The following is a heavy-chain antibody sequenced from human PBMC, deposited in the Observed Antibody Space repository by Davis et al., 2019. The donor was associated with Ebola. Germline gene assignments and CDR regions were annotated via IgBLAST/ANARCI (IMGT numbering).Heavy chain of an antibody. Sequence: ASVKVSCKASGYTFTSYYMHWVRQAPGQGLEWMGIINPSGGSTSYAQKFQGRVTMTRDTSTSTVYMELSSLRSEDTAVYYCAREVEDVVVAAKYFDYWGQGTLVTVSS. CDR1: GYTFTSYY. J-gene: IGHJ4*02. CDR3: AREVEDVVVAAKYFDY. V-gene: IGHV1-46*01. D-gene: IGHD2-15*01. CDR2: INPSGGST.